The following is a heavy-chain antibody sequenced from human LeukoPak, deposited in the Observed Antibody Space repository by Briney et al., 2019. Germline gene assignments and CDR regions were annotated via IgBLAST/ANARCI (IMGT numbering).Heavy chain of an antibody. CDR3: ARETVTTIGRATWYFDL. D-gene: IGHD4-17*01. CDR1: GGSISSGGYY. V-gene: IGHV4-31*03. CDR2: IYYSGST. Sequence: TLSLTCTVSGGSISSGGYYWSWIRQHPGKGLEWIGYIYYSGSTYYNPSLKSRVTISVDTSKNQFSLKPSSVTAADTAVYYCARETVTTIGRATWYFDLWGRGTLVTVSS. J-gene: IGHJ2*01.